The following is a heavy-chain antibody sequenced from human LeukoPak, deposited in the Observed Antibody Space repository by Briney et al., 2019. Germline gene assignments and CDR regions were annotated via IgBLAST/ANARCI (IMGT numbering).Heavy chain of an antibody. CDR2: IYYSGDT. Sequence: SETLSLTCNVSGGSVSSRSYFWGWIRQPPGKGLEWIGSIYYSGDTYYNPSLQSRVAISIDTSKNQFSLKLSSLTAADTAVYYCARDRGTWNDDGFDYWGQGTLVTVSS. CDR1: GGSVSSRSYF. D-gene: IGHD1-1*01. V-gene: IGHV4-39*07. J-gene: IGHJ4*02. CDR3: ARDRGTWNDDGFDY.